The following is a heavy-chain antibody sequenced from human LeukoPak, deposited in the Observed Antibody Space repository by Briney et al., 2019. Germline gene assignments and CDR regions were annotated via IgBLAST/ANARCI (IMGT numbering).Heavy chain of an antibody. CDR3: ARAPLYGSPGKSFVKVNDWFDP. V-gene: IGHV4-30-4*01. CDR2: IYYSGST. J-gene: IGHJ5*02. Sequence: SQTLSLTCTVSGGSISSGDYYWSWIRQPPGKGLEWIGYIYYSGSTYYNPSLKSRVTISVDTSKNQFSLKLSSVTAADTAVYYCARAPLYGSPGKSFVKVNDWFDPWGQGTLVTVSS. CDR1: GGSISSGDYY. D-gene: IGHD3-10*01.